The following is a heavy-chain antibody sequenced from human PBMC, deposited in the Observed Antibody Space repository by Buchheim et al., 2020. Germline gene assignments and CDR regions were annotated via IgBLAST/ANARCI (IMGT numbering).Heavy chain of an antibody. CDR3: AGDCSSSNCSPHPP. Sequence: DVQLVESGGGLVQPGESLRLSCAASGLTFSSYAMNWVRQAPGKGLEWISYISSSSRTIYYADSVKGRFTISRDNAKNSLYLQMNSLRAEDTAVYYCAGDCSSSNCSPHPPWGQGTL. V-gene: IGHV3-48*01. CDR2: ISSSSRTI. D-gene: IGHD2-2*01. CDR1: GLTFSSYA. J-gene: IGHJ5*02.